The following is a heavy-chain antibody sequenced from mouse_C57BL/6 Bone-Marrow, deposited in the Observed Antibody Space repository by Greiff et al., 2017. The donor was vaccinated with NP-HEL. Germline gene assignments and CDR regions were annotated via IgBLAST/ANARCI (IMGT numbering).Heavy chain of an antibody. CDR3: ARYADGIDY. J-gene: IGHJ2*01. D-gene: IGHD2-3*01. CDR1: GYAFTNYL. CDR2: INPGSGGT. V-gene: IGHV1-54*01. Sequence: QVQLQQSGAELVRSGTSVKVSCKASGYAFTNYLIEWVKQRPGQGLEWIGVINPGSGGTNYNEKFKGKATLTADKSSSTAYMQLSSLTSEDSAVYFCARYADGIDYWGQGTTLTVSS.